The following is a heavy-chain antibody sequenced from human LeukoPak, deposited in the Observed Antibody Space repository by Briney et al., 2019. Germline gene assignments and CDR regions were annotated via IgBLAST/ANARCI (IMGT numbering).Heavy chain of an antibody. V-gene: IGHV1-69*13. CDR1: GGTFRSYA. Sequence: SSVKVSCKASGGTFRSYALSWVRQAAGQGLEGMGGTIPFFCTAHYAPKFQGRVTHTAGESPSPAYMELSSLRSEDTAVYYCASLQLERRKPFDYWGQGTLVTVSS. CDR2: TIPFFCTA. D-gene: IGHD1-1*01. CDR3: ASLQLERRKPFDY. J-gene: IGHJ4*02.